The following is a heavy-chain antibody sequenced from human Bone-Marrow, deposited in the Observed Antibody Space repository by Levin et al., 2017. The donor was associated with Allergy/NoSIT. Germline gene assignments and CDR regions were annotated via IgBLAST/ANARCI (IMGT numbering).Heavy chain of an antibody. V-gene: IGHV3-30-3*01. J-gene: IGHJ4*02. Sequence: GESLKISCAASGFTFSSYAMHWVRQAPGKGLEWVAVISYDGSNKYYADSVKGRFTISRDNSKNTLYLQMNSLRAEDTAVYYCARDQLHRSFDYWGQGTLVTVSS. CDR1: GFTFSSYA. CDR3: ARDQLHRSFDY. CDR2: ISYDGSNK. D-gene: IGHD4-23*01.